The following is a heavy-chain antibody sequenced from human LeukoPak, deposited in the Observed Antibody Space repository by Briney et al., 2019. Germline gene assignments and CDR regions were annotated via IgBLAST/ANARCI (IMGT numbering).Heavy chain of an antibody. Sequence: PGGSLRLSCAASGFTFSSSGMHWVRQAPGKGLEWVANIKQDGSEKYYVDSVKGRFTISRDNAKNSLYLQMNSLRAEDTAVYYCAGTDYGDYRIDYWGQGTLVTVSS. J-gene: IGHJ4*02. V-gene: IGHV3-7*01. CDR2: IKQDGSEK. CDR3: AGTDYGDYRIDY. CDR1: GFTFSSSG. D-gene: IGHD4-17*01.